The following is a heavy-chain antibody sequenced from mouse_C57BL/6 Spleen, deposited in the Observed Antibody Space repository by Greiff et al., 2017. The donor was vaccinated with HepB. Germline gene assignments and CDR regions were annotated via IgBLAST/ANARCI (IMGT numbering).Heavy chain of an antibody. CDR1: GFTFSSYG. J-gene: IGHJ2*01. CDR3: ARHHDDRFDY. CDR2: ISSGGSYT. D-gene: IGHD2-3*01. V-gene: IGHV5-6*01. Sequence: EVQVVESGGDLVKPGGSLKLSCAASGFTFSSYGMSWVRQTPDKRLEWVATISSGGSYTYYPDSVKGRFTISRDNAKNTLYLQMSSLKSEDTAMYYCARHHDDRFDYWGQGTTLTVSS.